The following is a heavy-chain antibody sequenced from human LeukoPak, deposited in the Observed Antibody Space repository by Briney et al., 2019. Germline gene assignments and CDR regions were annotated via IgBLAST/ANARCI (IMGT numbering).Heavy chain of an antibody. CDR1: GFTFSSYS. D-gene: IGHD4-23*01. CDR3: ARGGGNSYPVDY. J-gene: IGHJ4*02. V-gene: IGHV4-34*01. CDR2: INHSGST. Sequence: PGGSLRLSCGASGFTFSSYSMNWVRQAPGKGLEWIGEINHSGSTNYIPSLKSRVTISVNTSKNQFSLKLTSVTAADTAIYYCARGGGNSYPVDYWGQGTLVTVSS.